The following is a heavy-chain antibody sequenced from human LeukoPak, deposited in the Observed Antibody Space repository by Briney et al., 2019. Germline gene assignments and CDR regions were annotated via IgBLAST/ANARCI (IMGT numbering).Heavy chain of an antibody. Sequence: PGGSLRLSCAASGFTFSSYGMHWVRQAPGKGLEWVAVISYDGSNKYYADSVKGRFTISRDNSKNTLYLQMDSLRVEDTAVYYCASQASGWYRRAFDYWGQGTLVTVSS. D-gene: IGHD6-19*01. J-gene: IGHJ4*02. V-gene: IGHV3-30*19. CDR3: ASQASGWYRRAFDY. CDR1: GFTFSSYG. CDR2: ISYDGSNK.